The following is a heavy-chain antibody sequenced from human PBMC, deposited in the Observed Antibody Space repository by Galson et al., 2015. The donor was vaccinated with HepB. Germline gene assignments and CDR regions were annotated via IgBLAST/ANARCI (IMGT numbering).Heavy chain of an antibody. V-gene: IGHV3-21*01. CDR3: ARDLSDFWSGYLGNYYYYGMDV. D-gene: IGHD3-3*01. CDR1: GFTFSSYS. Sequence: SLRLSCAASGFTFSSYSMNWVRQAPGKGLEWVSSISSSSSYIYYADSVKGRFTISRDNAKNSLYLQMNSLRAEDTAVYYCARDLSDFWSGYLGNYYYYGMDVWGQGTTVTVSS. CDR2: ISSSSSYI. J-gene: IGHJ6*02.